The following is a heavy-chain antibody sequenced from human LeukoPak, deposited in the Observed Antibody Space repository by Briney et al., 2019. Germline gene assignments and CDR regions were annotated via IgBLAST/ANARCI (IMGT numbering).Heavy chain of an antibody. Sequence: PGGSLRLSCAASGFTFSDAWMSWVRQAPGKGLEWVGRIKTKTAGGTTDYAAPVKGRFTISRDDSENTLILQMNSLKIEDTAVYYCTTAATEQWLPGFDYWGQGTLVTVSS. CDR2: IKTKTAGGTT. J-gene: IGHJ4*02. CDR1: GFTFSDAW. CDR3: TTAATEQWLPGFDY. V-gene: IGHV3-15*01. D-gene: IGHD6-19*01.